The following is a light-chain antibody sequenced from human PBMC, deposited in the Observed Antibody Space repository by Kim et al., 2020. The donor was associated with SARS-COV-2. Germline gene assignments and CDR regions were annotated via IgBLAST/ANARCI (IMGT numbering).Light chain of an antibody. Sequence: SYELTQPPSVSVAPGKTARITCGGNNIGSKSVHWYQQKPGQTPVLVIYYDSDRPSGIPERFSGSNSGNTATLTISRVEAGDEADYYCQVCDSSSDHLVFGGGTQLTVL. CDR1: NIGSKS. CDR2: YDS. J-gene: IGLJ2*01. CDR3: QVCDSSSDHLV. V-gene: IGLV3-21*04.